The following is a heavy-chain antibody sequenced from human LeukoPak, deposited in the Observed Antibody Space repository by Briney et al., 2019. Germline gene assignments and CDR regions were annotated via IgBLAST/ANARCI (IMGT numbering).Heavy chain of an antibody. J-gene: IGHJ4*02. CDR3: ASPMWDTAIHDY. D-gene: IGHD5-18*01. CDR1: GFTFSGHW. V-gene: IGHV3-74*01. Sequence: GGSLRLSCAASGFTFSGHWMHWVRQAPGKGLVWVSRINSDGSITSCADSVKGRFTISRDNAKNTLYLQMNSLRAEDAAVYYCASPMWDTAIHDYWGQGTLVTVSS. CDR2: INSDGSIT.